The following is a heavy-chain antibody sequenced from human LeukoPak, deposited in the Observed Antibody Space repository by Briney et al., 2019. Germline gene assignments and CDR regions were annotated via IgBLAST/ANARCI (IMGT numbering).Heavy chain of an antibody. Sequence: GGSLRLSCAASGFTFSSYSMNWVRQAPGKGLEWVSSISSSSYIYYADSVKGRFTISRDNAKNSLYLQMNSLRAEDTAVYYCAPSKRAVVTYVEYWGQGTLVTVSS. V-gene: IGHV3-21*04. J-gene: IGHJ4*02. CDR2: ISSSSYI. D-gene: IGHD2-21*02. CDR3: APSKRAVVTYVEY. CDR1: GFTFSSYS.